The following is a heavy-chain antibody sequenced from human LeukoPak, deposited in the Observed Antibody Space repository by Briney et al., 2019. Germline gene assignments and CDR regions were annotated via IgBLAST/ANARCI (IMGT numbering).Heavy chain of an antibody. CDR3: ARAQNYYDRTFDY. D-gene: IGHD3-10*02. Sequence: SETLSLTCAVYGGSFSGYYWSWIRQPPGKVLEWIGEINHSGSTNYNPSLKSRVTISVDTSKNQFSLKLSSVTAADTAVYYCARAQNYYDRTFDYWGQGTLVTVSS. CDR1: GGSFSGYY. V-gene: IGHV4-34*01. J-gene: IGHJ4*02. CDR2: INHSGST.